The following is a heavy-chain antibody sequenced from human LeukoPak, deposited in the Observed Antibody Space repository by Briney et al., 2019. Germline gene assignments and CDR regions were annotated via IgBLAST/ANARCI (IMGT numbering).Heavy chain of an antibody. D-gene: IGHD3-10*01. Sequence: GGSLRLSCAASGVTFISYAMSGVRQAPGKCLEGVSAISGSGCSTYYADSVKGRFTISRDNSKNTVYLKMNSLRSEDTAVYYCAKVSVRGVIHFDYWGQGTLVTVSS. CDR3: AKVSVRGVIHFDY. CDR1: GVTFISYA. CDR2: ISGSGCST. J-gene: IGHJ4*02. V-gene: IGHV3-23*01.